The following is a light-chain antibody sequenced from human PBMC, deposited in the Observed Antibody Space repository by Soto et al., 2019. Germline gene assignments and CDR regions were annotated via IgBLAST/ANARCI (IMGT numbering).Light chain of an antibody. Sequence: QSALTQPASVSGSPGQSITISCTGTSSDVGAYDYVSWYQQHPGTAPKLIIYDVSHRPSGVSDRFSGSKSGTSATLGITGLQTGDEASYYCGTWDSSLSAGLFGGGTKLTVL. CDR3: GTWDSSLSAGL. V-gene: IGLV2-14*03. CDR2: DVS. J-gene: IGLJ2*01. CDR1: SSDVGAYDY.